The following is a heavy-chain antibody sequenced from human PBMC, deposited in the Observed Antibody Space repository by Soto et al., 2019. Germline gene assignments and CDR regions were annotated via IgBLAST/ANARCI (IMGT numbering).Heavy chain of an antibody. CDR2: ISGSGGST. CDR3: AKEGLRYFDWAPTPHGGGMDV. Sequence: GGSLRLCCAASGFTFSSYAMSWVRQAPGKGLEWVSAISGSGGSTYYADSVKGRFTISRDNSKNTLYLQMNSLRAEDTAVYYCAKEGLRYFDWAPTPHGGGMDVWGQATTVTVSS. CDR1: GFTFSSYA. J-gene: IGHJ6*02. D-gene: IGHD3-9*01. V-gene: IGHV3-23*01.